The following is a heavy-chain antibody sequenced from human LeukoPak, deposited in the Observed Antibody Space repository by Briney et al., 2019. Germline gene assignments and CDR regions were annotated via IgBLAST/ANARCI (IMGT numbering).Heavy chain of an antibody. CDR1: GXTFSNSA. D-gene: IGHD3-22*01. V-gene: IGHV3-23*01. Sequence: GGSLRLSCAASGXTFSNSAMSWVRQAPGKGLEWVSSVSGSGGSTYCADSVKGRFTISRDNSKNTLYLQVNSLRAEDTAVYYCARADTSGCIYYFDYWGQGTLVTVSS. J-gene: IGHJ4*02. CDR3: ARADTSGCIYYFDY. CDR2: VSGSGGST.